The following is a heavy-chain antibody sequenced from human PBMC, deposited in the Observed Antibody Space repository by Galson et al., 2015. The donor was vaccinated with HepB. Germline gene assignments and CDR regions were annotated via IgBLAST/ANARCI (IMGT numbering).Heavy chain of an antibody. D-gene: IGHD2-15*01. V-gene: IGHV3-15*01. CDR1: GFTFSNAW. J-gene: IGHJ4*02. CDR2: IKSKTDGGTT. CDR3: TTAGASIVVVVAATQHSDY. Sequence: SLRLSCAASGFTFSNAWMSWVRQAPGKGLEWVGRIKSKTDGGTTDYAAPVKGRFTISRDDSKNTLYLQMNSLKTEDTAVYYCTTAGASIVVVVAATQHSDYWGQGTLVTVSS.